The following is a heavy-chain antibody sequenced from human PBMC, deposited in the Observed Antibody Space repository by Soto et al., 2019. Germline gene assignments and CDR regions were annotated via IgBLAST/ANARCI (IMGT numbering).Heavy chain of an antibody. J-gene: IGHJ6*02. Sequence: QVQLVQSGAEVKKPGSSVKVSCKASGGTFNNYPITWVRQAPGERLEWMGGSIPIFGTANYAQKFQGRVTISVDESTSTAYMELSRLRSEDTAVYYCARGRGYSGDDHYYYFDMDVWGQGTTVTVSS. CDR3: ARGRGYSGDDHYYYFDMDV. CDR2: SIPIFGTA. V-gene: IGHV1-69*01. D-gene: IGHD5-12*01. CDR1: GGTFNNYP.